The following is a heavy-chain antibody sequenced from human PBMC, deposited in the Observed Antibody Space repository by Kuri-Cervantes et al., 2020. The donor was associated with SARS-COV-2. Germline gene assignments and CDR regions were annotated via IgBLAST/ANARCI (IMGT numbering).Heavy chain of an antibody. CDR1: GGSFSTAI. J-gene: IGHJ4*02. CDR2: TMPALGMP. CDR3: ATTLEPDRYWIAAAGNFDY. D-gene: IGHD6-13*01. V-gene: IGHV1-69*10. Sequence: SVKVSCKASGGSFSTAIISWVRQGPGQGLEWMGGTMPALGMPNYAQKFRGRVTMTTDTSTSTAYMELRSLRSDDTAVYYCATTLEPDRYWIAAAGNFDYWGQGTLVTVSS.